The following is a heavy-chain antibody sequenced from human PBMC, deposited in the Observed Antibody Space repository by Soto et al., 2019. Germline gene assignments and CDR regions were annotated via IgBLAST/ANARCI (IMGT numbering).Heavy chain of an antibody. V-gene: IGHV4-4*07. CDR2: VFISGST. J-gene: IGHJ4*02. D-gene: IGHD4-17*01. CDR1: GASISSYY. Sequence: ETLSLTCTVSGASISSYYWIWIRQPAGKGLEWIGRVFISGSTNYNPSLESRVTMSVDTSKNQFSLRLSSVTAADTAVYYCASALLDFGDYYFHYWGQGALVTVS. CDR3: ASALLDFGDYYFHY.